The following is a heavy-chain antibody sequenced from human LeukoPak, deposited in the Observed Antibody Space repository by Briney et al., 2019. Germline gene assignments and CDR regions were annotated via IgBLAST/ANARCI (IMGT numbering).Heavy chain of an antibody. CDR1: GFTFSSYW. Sequence: GGSLRLSCVASGFTFSSYWMHWVRQAPGKGLEWVSSISSSSSYIYYADSVKGRFTISRDNAKNSLYLQMNSLRAEDTAVYYCARDWRYSSSSQYYYGMDVWGQGTTVTVSS. J-gene: IGHJ6*02. CDR2: ISSSSSYI. D-gene: IGHD6-6*01. CDR3: ARDWRYSSSSQYYYGMDV. V-gene: IGHV3-21*01.